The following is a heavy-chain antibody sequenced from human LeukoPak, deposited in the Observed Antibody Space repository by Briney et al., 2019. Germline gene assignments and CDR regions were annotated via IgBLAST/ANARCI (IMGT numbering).Heavy chain of an antibody. Sequence: GASVKDSCKASGYTFTSYDINWVRQATGQGLEWMGWMNPNSGNTGYAQKFQGRVTMTKNTSTTTAYMELSSLRSEDTAVYYCARALSWTTESYYYMDVWGKGTTVTVSS. D-gene: IGHD3/OR15-3a*01. CDR2: MNPNSGNT. CDR3: ARALSWTTESYYYMDV. J-gene: IGHJ6*03. CDR1: GYTFTSYD. V-gene: IGHV1-8*01.